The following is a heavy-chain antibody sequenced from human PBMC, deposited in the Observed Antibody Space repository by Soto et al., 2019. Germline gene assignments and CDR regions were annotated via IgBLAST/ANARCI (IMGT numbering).Heavy chain of an antibody. Sequence: QVRLVQSAPEVRRPGASVTVSCKASGYTFTHYFIHWVRRAPGQGLEWMGYINPNSGDTNYSQTFRGRVSMTVDTSTDPASVGQSRLKSDDTAVYFCARVPGHKNSRGDFWGQGTPITVSS. D-gene: IGHD3-10*01. CDR2: INPNSGDT. V-gene: IGHV1-2*02. J-gene: IGHJ4*02. CDR1: GYTFTHYF. CDR3: ARVPGHKNSRGDF.